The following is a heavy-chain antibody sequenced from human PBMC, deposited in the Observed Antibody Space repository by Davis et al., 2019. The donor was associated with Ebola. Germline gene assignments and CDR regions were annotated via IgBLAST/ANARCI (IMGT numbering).Heavy chain of an antibody. V-gene: IGHV4-59*11. Sequence: PSETLSLTCDVSGATMTSHFLNWIWQPPGKGLDWLGNMYHLGNTNYNYSHKSRVSMSIDTSKNQFSLRLTDVTTADAAVYFCARGPPRLRFDLWGQGTLVTVSS. CDR1: GATMTSHF. J-gene: IGHJ4*02. CDR3: ARGPPRLRFDL. CDR2: MYHLGNT. D-gene: IGHD2-21*02.